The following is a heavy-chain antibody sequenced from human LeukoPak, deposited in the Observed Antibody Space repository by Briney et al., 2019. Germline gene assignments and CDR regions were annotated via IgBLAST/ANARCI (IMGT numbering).Heavy chain of an antibody. D-gene: IGHD3-3*01. CDR1: GYTFTGYY. CDR3: AREGPITIFGEVNYYYYGMDV. J-gene: IGHJ6*02. Sequence: GASVTVSCKASGYTFTGYYMHWVRQAPGQGLEWMGRINPNSGGTNYAQKFQGRVTMTRDTSISTAYMELSRLRSDDTAVYYCAREGPITIFGEVNYYYYGMDVWGQGTTVTVSS. V-gene: IGHV1-2*06. CDR2: INPNSGGT.